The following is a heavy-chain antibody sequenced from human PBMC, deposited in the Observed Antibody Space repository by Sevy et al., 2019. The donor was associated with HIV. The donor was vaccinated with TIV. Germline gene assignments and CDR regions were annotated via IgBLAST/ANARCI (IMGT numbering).Heavy chain of an antibody. CDR1: GFSFRNYR. V-gene: IGHV3-7*01. D-gene: IGHD1-26*01. J-gene: IGHJ4*02. CDR3: AWESGNLYYFDY. Sequence: GGSLRLSCEASGFSFRNYRMSWVRQAPGKGLEWVAKIKEDGSEKNYVDSVKGRFTISRDNGKNSLDLQMNSLRVADTAIYYCAWESGNLYYFDYWGPGTLVTVSS. CDR2: IKEDGSEK.